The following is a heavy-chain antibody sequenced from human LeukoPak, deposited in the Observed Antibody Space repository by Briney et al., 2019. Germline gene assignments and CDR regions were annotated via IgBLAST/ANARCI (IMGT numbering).Heavy chain of an antibody. CDR3: AVTTVVSPVEDV. V-gene: IGHV4-59*10. J-gene: IGHJ6*02. CDR1: GGSFSGYY. CDR2: IYTSGST. Sequence: SETLSLTCAVYGGSFSGYYWSWIRQPAGKGLEWIGRIYTSGSTNYNPSLKSRVTMSVDTSKNQFSLKLSSVTAADTAAYYCAVTTVVSPVEDVWGQGTTVTVSS. D-gene: IGHD4-23*01.